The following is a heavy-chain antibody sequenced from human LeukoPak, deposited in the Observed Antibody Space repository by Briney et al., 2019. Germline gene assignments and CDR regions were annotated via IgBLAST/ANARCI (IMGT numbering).Heavy chain of an antibody. Sequence: ASVKVSCKASGYTFTSYYMHWVRQAPGQGLEWMGIINPSGGSTSYAQKFQGRVTMTRDTSTSTAYMELSSLRSEDTAVYYCARDRGYYGSGSYFGDYFDYWGQGTLVTVSS. CDR2: INPSGGST. CDR3: ARDRGYYGSGSYFGDYFDY. V-gene: IGHV1-46*01. CDR1: GYTFTSYY. J-gene: IGHJ4*02. D-gene: IGHD3-10*01.